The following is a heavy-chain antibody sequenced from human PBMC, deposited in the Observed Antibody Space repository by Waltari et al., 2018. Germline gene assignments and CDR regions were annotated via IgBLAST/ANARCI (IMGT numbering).Heavy chain of an antibody. V-gene: IGHV1-3*01. Sequence: QVQLVQSGAEVKKPGASVKVSCKASGYPFTSYALPWVRQAPGQRLEWMGWINAGNGNTKYSQKFQGRVTITRDTSASTAYMELSSLRSEDTAVYYCATYSSGYFSRDDAFDIWGQGTMVTVSS. CDR3: ATYSSGYFSRDDAFDI. CDR2: INAGNGNT. CDR1: GYPFTSYA. J-gene: IGHJ3*02. D-gene: IGHD3-22*01.